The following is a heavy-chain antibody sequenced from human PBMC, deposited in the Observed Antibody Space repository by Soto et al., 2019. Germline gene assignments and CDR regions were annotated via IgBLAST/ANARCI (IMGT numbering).Heavy chain of an antibody. CDR3: AKGSTYYYGSGSYYNSYYYYYGMDV. J-gene: IGHJ6*02. Sequence: GGSLRLSCAASGFTFSSYAMSWVRQAPGKGLEWVSAISGSGGSTYYADSVKGRFTISRDNSKNTLYLQMNSLRAEDTAVYYCAKGSTYYYGSGSYYNSYYYYYGMDVWGQGTTVTVSS. CDR2: ISGSGGST. CDR1: GFTFSSYA. V-gene: IGHV3-23*01. D-gene: IGHD3-10*01.